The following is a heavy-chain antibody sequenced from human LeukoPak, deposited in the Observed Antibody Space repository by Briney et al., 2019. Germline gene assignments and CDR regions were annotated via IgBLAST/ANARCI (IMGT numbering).Heavy chain of an antibody. CDR2: ISYDGSSK. D-gene: IGHD3-9*01. CDR3: VRGGIFRLRDVDY. J-gene: IGHJ4*02. CDR1: GFTFSSYP. V-gene: IGHV3-30-3*01. Sequence: GGSLRLSCAASGFTFSSYPMRWVRQAPGKGLEWVAVISYDGSSKYYADSVKGRFTISRDNSKNTLYLQMNSLRIEDTAVYYCVRGGIFRLRDVDYWGQGTLVTVSS.